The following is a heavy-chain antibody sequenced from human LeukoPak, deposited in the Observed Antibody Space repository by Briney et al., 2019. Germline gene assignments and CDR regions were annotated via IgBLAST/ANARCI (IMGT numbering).Heavy chain of an antibody. D-gene: IGHD3-3*01. CDR2: IYYSGST. J-gene: IGHJ4*02. V-gene: IGHV4-30-4*01. CDR1: GGSISSGDYY. CDR3: ARRITIFGVVTSFDY. Sequence: SETLSLTCTVSGGSISSGDYYWSWIRQPPGTGLEWIGYIYYSGSTYYNPSLKSRVTISVDTSKNQFSLKLSSVTAADTAVYYCARRITIFGVVTSFDYWGQGTLVTVSS.